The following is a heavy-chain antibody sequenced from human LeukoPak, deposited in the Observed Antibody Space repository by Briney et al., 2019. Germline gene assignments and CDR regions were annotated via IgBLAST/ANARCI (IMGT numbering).Heavy chain of an antibody. CDR1: GYSFTEHY. V-gene: IGHV1-2*02. CDR3: ARSAGHCSNGICSTDYYMDV. CDR2: INCHSGDA. Sequence: GASVKVSCKASGYSFTEHYIYWVRQAPGQGLEWVGRINCHSGDANSARKFQGRVTMTRDTSVSTAYMDLSSVTSDDSAVYFCARSAGHCSNGICSTDYYMDVWGRGTTVTVSS. J-gene: IGHJ6*03. D-gene: IGHD2-8*01.